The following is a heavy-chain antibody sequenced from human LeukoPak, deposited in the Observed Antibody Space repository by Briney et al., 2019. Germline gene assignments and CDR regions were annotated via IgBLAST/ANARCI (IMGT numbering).Heavy chain of an antibody. Sequence: SETLSLTCAVYGGSFSGYYWSWIRQPPGKGLEWIGEINHSGSTNYNPSLKSRVTISVDTSKNQFSLKLSSVTAADTAVYYCARDNYGSGSSAAPPDYYYYYGMDVWGQGTTVTVSS. CDR3: ARDNYGSGSSAAPPDYYYYYGMDV. CDR2: INHSGST. V-gene: IGHV4-34*01. CDR1: GGSFSGYY. J-gene: IGHJ6*02. D-gene: IGHD3-10*01.